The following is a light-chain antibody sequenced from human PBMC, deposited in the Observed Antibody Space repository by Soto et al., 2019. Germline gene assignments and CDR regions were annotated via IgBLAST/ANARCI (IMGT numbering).Light chain of an antibody. V-gene: IGKV3-20*01. CDR2: GAS. CDR3: QQYNAPHWP. J-gene: IGKJ1*01. CDR1: QTINGNY. Sequence: EVVLTQSPGILSLSPGERATLSCRASQTINGNYLAWYQQRPGQAPRLLISGASERATGVPDKFSGSGSGTDFTLTISRLGPEDSGVYYCQQYNAPHWPFGQGTKVEI.